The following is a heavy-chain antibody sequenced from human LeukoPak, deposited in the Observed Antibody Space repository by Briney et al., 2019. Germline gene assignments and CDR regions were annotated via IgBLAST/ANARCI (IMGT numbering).Heavy chain of an antibody. CDR1: GGSISSSSYY. J-gene: IGHJ4*02. D-gene: IGHD5-18*01. CDR3: ARRIASSSWIQPWSYDY. Sequence: PSETLSLTCTVSGGSISSSSYYWGWIRQPPGKGLEWIGSISYGGSTYYNPSLKSRVTISVDTSKNQFSLKLSSVTAADTALYYCARRIASSSWIQPWSYDYWGQGTLVTVSS. CDR2: ISYGGST. V-gene: IGHV4-39*01.